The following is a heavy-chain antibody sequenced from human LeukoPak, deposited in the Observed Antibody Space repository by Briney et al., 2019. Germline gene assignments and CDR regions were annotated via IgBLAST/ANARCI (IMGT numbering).Heavy chain of an antibody. Sequence: ASVKVSCKASGYTFTSYGISWVRQAPGQGLEWMGWINTDTGNPTYARGFTGRFVFSLDTSVTTAYLQISSLKAEDTAVYYCARGRGYCSSTTCYAGYYFDYWGQGTLVTVSS. V-gene: IGHV7-4-1*02. J-gene: IGHJ4*02. CDR2: INTDTGNP. D-gene: IGHD2-2*01. CDR3: ARGRGYCSSTTCYAGYYFDY. CDR1: GYTFTSYG.